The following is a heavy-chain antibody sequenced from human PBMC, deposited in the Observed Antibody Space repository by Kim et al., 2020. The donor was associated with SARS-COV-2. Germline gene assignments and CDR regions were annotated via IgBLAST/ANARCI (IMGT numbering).Heavy chain of an antibody. J-gene: IGHJ4*02. CDR2: IYYSGSS. V-gene: IGHV4-39*02. D-gene: IGHD3-16*01. CDR3: AKDMGPRSWAWVYYFDH. CDR1: GGSISGSNYY. Sequence: SETLSLTCTVSGGSISGSNYYWGWIRQPPGKGLEWIGNIYYSGSSYYNPSLKSRVTMSVDTAKNQFSLKLSSVTAADTAVYYCAKDMGPRSWAWVYYFDHWGQGSLVTVSP.